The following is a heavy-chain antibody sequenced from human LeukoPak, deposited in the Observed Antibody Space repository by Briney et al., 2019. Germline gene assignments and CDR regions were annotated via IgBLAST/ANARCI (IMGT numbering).Heavy chain of an antibody. V-gene: IGHV3-11*01. J-gene: IGHJ4*02. CDR2: ISSSGSTL. Sequence: GGSLRLSCAASGFTFSDYYMSWIRQAPGKGLEWVSYISSSGSTLYYADSVKGRITISRGNAKSSLYLQMNSLRAEDTAVYYCARRRYNWNAIDYWGQGTLVTVSS. D-gene: IGHD1-20*01. CDR1: GFTFSDYY. CDR3: ARRRYNWNAIDY.